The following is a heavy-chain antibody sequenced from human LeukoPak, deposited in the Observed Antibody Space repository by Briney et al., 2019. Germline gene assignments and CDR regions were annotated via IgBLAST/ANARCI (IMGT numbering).Heavy chain of an antibody. D-gene: IGHD3-10*01. Sequence: GGSLRLSCAASGFTFISYAIHWVRRAPGKGLEWVAVISFHGTDSFYADSVKGRFTISRDNSKNTLYLQMSSLRADDTAEYYCVRERFHGSGAPKFDFWGQGTLVTVSS. CDR3: VRERFHGSGAPKFDF. CDR1: GFTFISYA. J-gene: IGHJ4*02. CDR2: ISFHGTDS. V-gene: IGHV3-30*04.